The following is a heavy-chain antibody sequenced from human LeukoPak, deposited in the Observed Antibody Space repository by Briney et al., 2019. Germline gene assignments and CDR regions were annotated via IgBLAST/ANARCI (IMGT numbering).Heavy chain of an antibody. CDR1: EFSVGSNY. J-gene: IGHJ4*02. Sequence: GGSLRLSCAASEFSVGSNYMTWVRQAPGKGLEYVSAISSNGGSTYYANSVKGRFTISRDNSKNTLYLQMGSLRAEDMAVYYCARGPFGPEYYFDYWGQGTLVTVSS. D-gene: IGHD3-10*01. V-gene: IGHV3-64*01. CDR3: ARGPFGPEYYFDY. CDR2: ISSNGGST.